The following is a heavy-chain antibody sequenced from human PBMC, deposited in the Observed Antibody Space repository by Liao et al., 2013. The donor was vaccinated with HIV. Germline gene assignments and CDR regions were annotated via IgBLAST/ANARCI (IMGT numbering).Heavy chain of an antibody. CDR3: ARDFGSLVRGDAFDI. Sequence: QVQLQESGPGLVKPSETLSLTCTVSGGSISTYYWSWIRQPAGKGLEWIGRIYTSGNTNYNPSLKSRVTMSVDTSKNQFSLKLTSVTAADTAVYYCARDFGSLVRGDAFDIWGQGTMVTVSS. J-gene: IGHJ3*02. CDR2: IYTSGNT. V-gene: IGHV4-4*07. CDR1: GGSISTYY. D-gene: IGHD3-10*01.